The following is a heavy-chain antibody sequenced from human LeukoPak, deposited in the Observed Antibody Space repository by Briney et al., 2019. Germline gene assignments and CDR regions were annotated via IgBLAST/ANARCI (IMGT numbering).Heavy chain of an antibody. CDR1: GFTFSSYG. D-gene: IGHD3-10*01. CDR3: AREPNYGSGSYFDY. Sequence: QTGGSLRLSSAASGFTFSSYGMHWVRQAPGKGLEWVAVIWYDGSNKYYADSVKGRFTISRDNSKNTLYLQMNSLRAEDTAVYYCAREPNYGSGSYFDYWGQGTLVTVSS. J-gene: IGHJ4*02. V-gene: IGHV3-33*01. CDR2: IWYDGSNK.